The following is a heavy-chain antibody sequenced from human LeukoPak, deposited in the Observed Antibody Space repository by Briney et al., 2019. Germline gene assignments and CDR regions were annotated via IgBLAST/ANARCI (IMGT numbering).Heavy chain of an antibody. V-gene: IGHV3-7*05. CDR3: ARASNPWLQLT. J-gene: IGHJ5*02. Sequence: GGSLRLSCAASGFTFSNYWMIWVRQAPGKGLEWVGNIKQDGSEKRYADSLRGRFTISRDNAQTSLYLQMNSLRADDTAVYYCARASNPWLQLTWGQGTLSPSPQ. CDR1: GFTFSNYW. CDR2: IKQDGSEK. D-gene: IGHD1-1*01.